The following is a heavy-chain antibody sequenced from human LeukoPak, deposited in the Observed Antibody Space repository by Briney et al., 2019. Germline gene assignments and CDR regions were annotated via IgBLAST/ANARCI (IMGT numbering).Heavy chain of an antibody. CDR3: TRDRSRAEDD. CDR1: GFTFSVHW. Sequence: GGSLRLSCAASGFTFSVHWMSWVRQAPGKGLEWVANINQGGRDKYYVDSVKGRFTIPRDNANNLLYLQMNSLRGEDTAVYYCTRDRSRAEDDWGQGTLVTVSS. J-gene: IGHJ4*02. D-gene: IGHD1-14*01. V-gene: IGHV3-7*01. CDR2: INQGGRDK.